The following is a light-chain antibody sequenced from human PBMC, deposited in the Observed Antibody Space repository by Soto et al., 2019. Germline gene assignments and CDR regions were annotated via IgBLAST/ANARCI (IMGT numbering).Light chain of an antibody. CDR1: SSNIGAGYD. CDR2: GNS. Sequence: QSALTQPPSVSGDPGQRVTISCTGSSSNIGAGYDVHWYQQLPGTAPKLLIYGNSNRPSGVPDRFSGSKSGTSASLAITGLQAEDEADYYCQSYDSSLSGWVFGGGTQLTVL. J-gene: IGLJ2*01. V-gene: IGLV1-40*01. CDR3: QSYDSSLSGWV.